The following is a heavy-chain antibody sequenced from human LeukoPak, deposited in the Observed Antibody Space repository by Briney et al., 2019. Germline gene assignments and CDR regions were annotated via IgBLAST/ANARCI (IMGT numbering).Heavy chain of an antibody. CDR3: AKDRSWLRNGMDV. CDR1: GFTFDDYA. D-gene: IGHD3-9*01. J-gene: IGHJ6*02. CDR2: ISWNSGSI. Sequence: GRSLRLSCAASGFTFDDYAMHWVRQAPGKGLEWVSGISWNSGSIGYADSVKGRFTISRDNAKNSLYLQMNSLRAEDTALYYCAKDRSWLRNGMDVLGQGTTVTVSS. V-gene: IGHV3-9*01.